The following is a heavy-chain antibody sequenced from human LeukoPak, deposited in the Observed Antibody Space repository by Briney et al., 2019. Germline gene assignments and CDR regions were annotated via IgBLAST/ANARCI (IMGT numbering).Heavy chain of an antibody. Sequence: GGSLRLSCAASGFTFRSYWMHWVRQAPGKGLVWVSRINSDGSSTNYAGSVKGRFTISRDNAKNTLYLQMNSLRAEDTAVYYCAKVDTAMIVDYWGQGTLVTVSS. CDR1: GFTFRSYW. V-gene: IGHV3-74*01. CDR3: AKVDTAMIVDY. J-gene: IGHJ4*02. D-gene: IGHD5-18*01. CDR2: INSDGSST.